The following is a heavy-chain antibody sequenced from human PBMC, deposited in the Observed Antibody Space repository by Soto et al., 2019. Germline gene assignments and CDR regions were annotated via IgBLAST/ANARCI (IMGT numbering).Heavy chain of an antibody. J-gene: IGHJ3*02. CDR2: ISYDGSNK. D-gene: IGHD2-15*01. Sequence: GGSLRLSCAASGFTFSSYGMHWVRQAPGKGLEWVAVISYDGSNKYYADSVKGRFTISRDNSKNTLYLQMNSLRAEDTAVYYCAKGGGCSGGSCYPDAFDIWGQGTMVTVSS. CDR3: AKGGGCSGGSCYPDAFDI. CDR1: GFTFSSYG. V-gene: IGHV3-30*18.